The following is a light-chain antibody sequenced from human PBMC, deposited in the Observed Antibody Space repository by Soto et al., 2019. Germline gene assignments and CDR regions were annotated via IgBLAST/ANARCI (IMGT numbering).Light chain of an antibody. Sequence: DIQMTQSPSTLSASVGDRVTITCRASQSITTWLAWYQQKPGKAPKLLIYKATNLQSGVTSRFNSSGSGTEFSHTISSLQPEDFAIYYCQQYNDYQYTFGQGTKLDIK. CDR1: QSITTW. V-gene: IGKV1-5*03. CDR2: KAT. J-gene: IGKJ2*01. CDR3: QQYNDYQYT.